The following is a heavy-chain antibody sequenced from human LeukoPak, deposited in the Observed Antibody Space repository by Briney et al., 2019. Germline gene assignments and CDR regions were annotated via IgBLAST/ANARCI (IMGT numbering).Heavy chain of an antibody. CDR3: ARGHSSSPSFDY. CDR2: ISLNSGGT. V-gene: IGHV1-2*02. CDR1: GYTLTELS. J-gene: IGHJ4*02. D-gene: IGHD6-6*01. Sequence: ASVKVSCKVSGYTLTELSMHWVRPAPGKGLEWMGWISLNSGGTNYAQSFRGRVTMIRDTSISTAYMDLSSLTSDDTAVYYCARGHSSSPSFDYWGQGTLVTVSS.